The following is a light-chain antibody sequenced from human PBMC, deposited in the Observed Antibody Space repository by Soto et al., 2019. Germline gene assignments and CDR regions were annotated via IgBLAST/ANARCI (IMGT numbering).Light chain of an antibody. CDR2: DAS. Sequence: EIVLTQSPATLSLSPGERASLSCGASQSVSSNSLAWYQQKPGLAPRLLIYDASTRATGIPDRFSGSGSGTDFPLTISRLEPEDLAVYSCQQYAGSPQTFGQGTRVDIK. J-gene: IGKJ1*01. CDR3: QQYAGSPQT. CDR1: QSVSSNS. V-gene: IGKV3D-20*01.